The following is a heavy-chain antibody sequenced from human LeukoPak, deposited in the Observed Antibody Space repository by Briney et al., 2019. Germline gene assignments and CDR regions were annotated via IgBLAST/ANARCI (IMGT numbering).Heavy chain of an antibody. Sequence: GRSLRLSCTASGFTFGDYAMTWFRQAPGKGLEWVGFIRNKAYGGTAEYAASVKGRFTTSGDDSKTIAYLQMNSLKTEDTAVYYCTRDRGSGWYFFDFWGQGTLVTVSS. V-gene: IGHV3-49*03. CDR1: GFTFGDYA. J-gene: IGHJ4*02. CDR2: IRNKAYGGTA. D-gene: IGHD6-19*01. CDR3: TRDRGSGWYFFDF.